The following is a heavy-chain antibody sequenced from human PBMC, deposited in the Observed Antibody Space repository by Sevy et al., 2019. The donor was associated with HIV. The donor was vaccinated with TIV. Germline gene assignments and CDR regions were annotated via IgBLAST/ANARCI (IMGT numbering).Heavy chain of an antibody. CDR2: ISGSSNYI. CDR3: ARDIVVGPVAKCDGFDI. V-gene: IGHV3-21*01. J-gene: IGHJ3*02. D-gene: IGHD2-2*01. CDR1: GFTFSSYH. Sequence: GGSLRLSCVVSGFTFSSYHMNWVRQAPGKGLEWVSSISGSSNYIKYADSVKGRFTISRDNAKNSLYLQMNSLRAEDTAVNYGARDIVVGPVAKCDGFDIWGQGTMVTVSS.